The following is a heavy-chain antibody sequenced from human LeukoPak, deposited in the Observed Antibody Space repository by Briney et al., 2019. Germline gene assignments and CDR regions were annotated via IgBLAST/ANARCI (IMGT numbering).Heavy chain of an antibody. V-gene: IGHV3-21*01. CDR3: ARKTVMVAAPFDY. D-gene: IGHD2-15*01. Sequence: PGGSLRLSRTASGFTFMNYNMDWVRQAPGKGLEWVSSISSYSDYIDCADSVKGRFTISRDNAKNSLYLEMTSLRADDTAIYYCARKTVMVAAPFDYWGQGTLVTVSS. CDR1: GFTFMNYN. CDR2: ISSYSDYI. J-gene: IGHJ4*02.